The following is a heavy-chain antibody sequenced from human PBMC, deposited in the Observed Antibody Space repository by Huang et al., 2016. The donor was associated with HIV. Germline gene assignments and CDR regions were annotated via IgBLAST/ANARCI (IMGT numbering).Heavy chain of an antibody. D-gene: IGHD3-3*01. CDR2: VNDSAAT. Sequence: QMQLQQRGAGLLKPSETLSLTCGVSGGSFTGNYLTWIRQAPGKGLEWIGEVNDSAATNSNPSLNGRVTISLDKSNREVSLNLRSGTAADTAVYYCARQWTILEWLLGLDVWGQGTTVIVSS. V-gene: IGHV4-34*02. J-gene: IGHJ6*02. CDR3: ARQWTILEWLLGLDV. CDR1: GGSFTGNY.